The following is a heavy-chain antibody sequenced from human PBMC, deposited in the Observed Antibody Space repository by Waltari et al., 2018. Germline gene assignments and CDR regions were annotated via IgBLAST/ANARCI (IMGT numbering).Heavy chain of an antibody. V-gene: IGHV4-38-2*01. Sequence: QVQLQESGPGRVKPSETLSLNCAVSGYSINSGYYWGWIRQPPGTGLVWIGSIYHSGSTYYNPSLKSRVTISVDTSTTQFSLKLISVPAADTAVYYCARQGAAFDIWGQVTMFTVSS. CDR1: GYSINSGYY. CDR2: IYHSGST. CDR3: ARQGAAFDI. J-gene: IGHJ3*02.